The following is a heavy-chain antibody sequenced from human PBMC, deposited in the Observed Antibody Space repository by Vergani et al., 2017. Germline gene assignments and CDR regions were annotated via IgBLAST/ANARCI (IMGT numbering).Heavy chain of an antibody. CDR3: ARDHGSSSSYYYYCMDV. CDR2: IYTSGST. V-gene: IGHV4-4*07. D-gene: IGHD6-6*01. J-gene: IGHJ6*02. Sequence: QVQLQESGPGLVKPSETLSLTCTVSGGSISSYYWSWIRQPAGKGLEWIGRIYTSGSTNYNPSLKSRVTMSVDTSKNQFSLKLSSVTAAGTAVYYCARDHGSSSSYYYYCMDVWGQGTTVTVSS. CDR1: GGSISSYY.